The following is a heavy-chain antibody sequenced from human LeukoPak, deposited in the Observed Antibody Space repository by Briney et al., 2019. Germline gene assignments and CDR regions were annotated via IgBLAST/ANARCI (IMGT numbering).Heavy chain of an antibody. CDR3: ARGRYYYRSSHSDSKHPQNDY. Sequence: MPSETLSLTCTVSGGSIRSSYYYWGWIRQPPGKGLEWIGSIYDSGSTYYNPSLKSRVTISVDTSKNQFSLKLSSVTAADTAVYYCARGRYYYRSSHSDSKHPQNDYWGQGTLVTVSS. CDR2: IYDSGST. CDR1: GGSIRSSYYY. J-gene: IGHJ4*02. D-gene: IGHD3-22*01. V-gene: IGHV4-39*01.